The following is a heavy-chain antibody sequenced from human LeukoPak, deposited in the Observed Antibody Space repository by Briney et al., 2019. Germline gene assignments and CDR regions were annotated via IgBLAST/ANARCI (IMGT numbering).Heavy chain of an antibody. CDR2: ISSSGSAI. D-gene: IGHD2-15*01. V-gene: IGHV3-48*01. CDR1: GFPLSSYS. J-gene: IGHJ4*02. Sequence: GGSLRLSCAASGFPLSSYSINWVRQAPGKGLEWVSYISSSGSAIHYVDSVKGRFTVSRDNAKNSLFLQMNSPRAEDTAVYYCVRVKGSYFDYWGQGALVTVSS. CDR3: VRVKGSYFDY.